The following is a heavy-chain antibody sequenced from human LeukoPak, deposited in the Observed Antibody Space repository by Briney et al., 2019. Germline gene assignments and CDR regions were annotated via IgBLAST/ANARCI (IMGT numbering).Heavy chain of an antibody. J-gene: IGHJ4*02. V-gene: IGHV3-66*01. CDR2: IYSGGST. D-gene: IGHD3-9*01. CDR3: ARGEDILTGYYPTDY. CDR1: GFTVSSNY. Sequence: PGGSPRLSCAASGFTVSSNYMSWVRQAPGKGLEWVSVIYSGGSTYYADSVKGRFTISRDNSKNTLYLQMNSLRAEDTAVYYCARGEDILTGYYPTDYWGQGTLVTVSS.